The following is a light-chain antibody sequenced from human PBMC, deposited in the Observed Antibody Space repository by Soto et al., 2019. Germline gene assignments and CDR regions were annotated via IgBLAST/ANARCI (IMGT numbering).Light chain of an antibody. J-gene: IGKJ4*01. CDR3: QQTAYAPLT. CDR2: GAS. Sequence: ETVVTQSPATLSVSPGERVTLSCRASQSVSSSLAWYQQRPGQATRLLIHGASIRTTGLPDRFSGSGSGTDFTLTISTLEPEDSAVYYCQQTAYAPLTFGGGTKVDIK. CDR1: QSVSSS. V-gene: IGKV3D-15*03.